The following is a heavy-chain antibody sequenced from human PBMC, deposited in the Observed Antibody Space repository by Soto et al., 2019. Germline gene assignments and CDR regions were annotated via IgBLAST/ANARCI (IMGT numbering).Heavy chain of an antibody. J-gene: IGHJ4*02. V-gene: IGHV1-18*01. D-gene: IGHD3-22*01. CDR1: GYTFTSYG. Sequence: QVQLVQSGAEVKKPGASVKVSCKASGYTFTSYGISWVRQAPGQGLEWMGWVSAYNGNTNYAQKLQGRVTMTTDTSTSTAYMELRSLRSDDTAVYYCARTYYYDSSGYYPFDYWGQGTLVTVSS. CDR3: ARTYYYDSSGYYPFDY. CDR2: VSAYNGNT.